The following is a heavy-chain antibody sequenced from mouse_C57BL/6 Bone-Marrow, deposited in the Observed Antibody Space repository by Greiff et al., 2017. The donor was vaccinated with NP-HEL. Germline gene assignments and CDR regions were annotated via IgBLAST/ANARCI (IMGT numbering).Heavy chain of an antibody. J-gene: IGHJ2*01. CDR1: GFTFSSYG. D-gene: IGHD3-3*01. CDR3: ARVGTGDY. V-gene: IGHV5-6*01. CDR2: ISSGGSYT. Sequence: EVNVVESGGDLVKPGGSLKLSCAASGFTFSSYGMSWVRQTPDKRLEWVATISSGGSYTYYPDSVKGRFTISRDNAKNTLYLQMSSLKSEDTAMYYCARVGTGDYWGQGTTLTVSS.